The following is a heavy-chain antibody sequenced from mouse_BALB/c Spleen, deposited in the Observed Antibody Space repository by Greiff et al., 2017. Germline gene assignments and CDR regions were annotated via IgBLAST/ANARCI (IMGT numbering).Heavy chain of an antibody. CDR3: ARDQYDDYAMDY. Sequence: VKVEESGPGLVAPSQSLSITCTVSGFSLTSYGVHWVRQPPGKGLEWLGVIWAGGSTNYNSALMSRLSISKDNSKSQVFLKMNSLQTDDTAMYYCARDQYDDYAMDYWGQGTSVTVSS. J-gene: IGHJ4*01. D-gene: IGHD2-14*01. CDR1: GFSLTSYG. CDR2: IWAGGST. V-gene: IGHV2-9*02.